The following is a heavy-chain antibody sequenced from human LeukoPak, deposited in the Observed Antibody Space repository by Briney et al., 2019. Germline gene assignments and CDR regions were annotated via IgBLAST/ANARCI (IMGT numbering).Heavy chain of an antibody. J-gene: IGHJ6*02. D-gene: IGHD6-19*01. Sequence: SETLSLTCAVYSGSFSGYYWSWIRQPPGKGLEWIGEINHSGSTNYNPSLKSRVTISVDTSKNQFSLKLSSVTAADTAVYYCASRYSSGWYDYYGMDVWGQGTTVTVSS. CDR3: ASRYSSGWYDYYGMDV. CDR1: SGSFSGYY. CDR2: INHSGST. V-gene: IGHV4-34*01.